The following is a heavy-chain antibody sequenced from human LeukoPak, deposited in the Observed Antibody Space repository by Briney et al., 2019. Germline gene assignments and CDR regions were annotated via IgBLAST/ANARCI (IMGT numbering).Heavy chain of an antibody. D-gene: IGHD6-19*01. J-gene: IGHJ4*02. V-gene: IGHV3-33*06. CDR1: GFTFSSYG. Sequence: GGSLRLSCAASGFTFSSYGMHWVRQAPGKGLEWVAVVWDDGSSQNYADSVKGRFTISRDNSKNMLYLQMNSLRAEDTAVYYCAKGRSSGPGNYFDFWGQGTLVTVSS. CDR3: AKGRSSGPGNYFDF. CDR2: VWDDGSSQ.